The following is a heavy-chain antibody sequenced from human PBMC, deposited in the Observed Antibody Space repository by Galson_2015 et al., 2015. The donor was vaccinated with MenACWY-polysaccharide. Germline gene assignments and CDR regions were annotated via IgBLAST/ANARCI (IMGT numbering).Heavy chain of an antibody. CDR3: ARVGYSGYDSRFEH. V-gene: IGHV4-4*07. CDR2: ISTSGST. Sequence: TLSLTCTVSRGSIYSYYWSWIRQPAGKGLEWIGHISTSGSTIYHPSLKSRITLSLDTSNNQISLNLTSVTAADTAVYYCARVGYSGYDSRFEHWGQGTLVAVSS. CDR1: RGSIYSYY. J-gene: IGHJ4*02. D-gene: IGHD5-12*01.